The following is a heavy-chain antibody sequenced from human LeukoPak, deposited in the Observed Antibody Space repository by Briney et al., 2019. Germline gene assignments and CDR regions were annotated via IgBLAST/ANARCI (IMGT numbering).Heavy chain of an antibody. V-gene: IGHV5-51*01. D-gene: IGHD2-2*01. CDR3: ARETDIVVVPAPGLVGY. J-gene: IGHJ4*02. Sequence: GESLKISCKGSGYSFTSYWIGWVRQMPGKGLEWMGIIYPGDSDTRYSPSFQGQVTISADKSISTAYLQWSSLKASDTAMYYCARETDIVVVPAPGLVGYWGQGTLVTVSS. CDR1: GYSFTSYW. CDR2: IYPGDSDT.